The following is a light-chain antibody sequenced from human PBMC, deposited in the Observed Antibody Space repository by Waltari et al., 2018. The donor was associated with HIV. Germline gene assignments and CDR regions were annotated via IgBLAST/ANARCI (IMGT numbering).Light chain of an antibody. CDR2: IYSDGSH. J-gene: IGLJ2*01. CDR3: SAYAGSNNRV. Sequence: QVVLTQSPSASASLGASVKLTCTLRSGHSSHSGYAIAWHQQQPEKGPRYLMKIYSDGSHNKGDKIANGFAGSSSGARRYPAVSSLQSEDEADYYCSAYAGSNNRVFGGGTKLTVL. V-gene: IGLV4-69*01. CDR1: SGHSSHSGYA.